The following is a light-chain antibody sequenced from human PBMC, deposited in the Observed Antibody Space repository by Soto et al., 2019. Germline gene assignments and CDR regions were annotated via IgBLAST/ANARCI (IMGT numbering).Light chain of an antibody. CDR2: DAS. V-gene: IGKV3-11*01. CDR1: QSVSSY. Sequence: EIVLTQSPATLSLSPEERATLSCRASQSVSSYLAWYQQKPGQAPRLLIYDASNRATGIPARFSGSGSGTDFTLTISSLEPEDFAVYYCQQRSNWLTFGGGTKV. CDR3: QQRSNWLT. J-gene: IGKJ4*01.